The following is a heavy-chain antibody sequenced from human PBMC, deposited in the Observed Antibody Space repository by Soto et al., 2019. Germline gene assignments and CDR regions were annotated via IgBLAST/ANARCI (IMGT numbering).Heavy chain of an antibody. CDR3: ARSGSGSGWL. V-gene: IGHV4-61*01. CDR2: IYYSGST. Sequence: SETLSLTCTVSGRSFSSGHFYWSWIRQPPGKGLEWIGYIYYSGSTKYNPSLRSRVTILVDTSKNQFSLKLTSVTAADTAVYYCARSGSGSGWLGGQGTLVTVSS. CDR1: GRSFSSGHFY. J-gene: IGHJ4*02. D-gene: IGHD6-19*01.